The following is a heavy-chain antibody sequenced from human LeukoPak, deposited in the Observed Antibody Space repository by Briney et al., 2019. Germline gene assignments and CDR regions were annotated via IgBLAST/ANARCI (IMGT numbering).Heavy chain of an antibody. CDR1: GFTFSSYG. Sequence: GGSLRLSCAASGFTFSSYGMHWVRQAPGKGLEWVAFIRYDGSNKYYADSVEGRFTISRDNSKNTLYLQMNSLRAEDTAVYYCAKDGSGSSWYYYYYYMDVWGKGTTVTVSS. J-gene: IGHJ6*03. CDR3: AKDGSGSSWYYYYYYMDV. V-gene: IGHV3-30*02. D-gene: IGHD6-13*01. CDR2: IRYDGSNK.